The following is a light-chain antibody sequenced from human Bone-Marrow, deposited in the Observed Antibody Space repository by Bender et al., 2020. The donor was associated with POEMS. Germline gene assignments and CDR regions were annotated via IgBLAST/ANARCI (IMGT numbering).Light chain of an antibody. CDR3: CSYAGSSTLYV. J-gene: IGLJ1*01. CDR2: EVS. CDR1: SSDVGTYNL. V-gene: IGLV2-23*02. Sequence: QSALTQPASVSGSPGQSITISCTGGSSDVGTYNLVSWYQQHPGKAPKLMIYEVSERPSGVSNRFSGSKSGNTASLTISGLQAEDEADYYCCSYAGSSTLYVFGTGTKVTVL.